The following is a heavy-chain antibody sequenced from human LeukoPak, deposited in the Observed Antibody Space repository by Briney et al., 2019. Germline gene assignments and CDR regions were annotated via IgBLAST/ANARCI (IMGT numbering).Heavy chain of an antibody. CDR3: ARGGGDVDTAIPPYFDY. D-gene: IGHD5-18*01. J-gene: IGHJ4*02. Sequence: GGSLRLSCAASGFTFDDYGMSWVRQAPGKGLEWVSGINWNGGSTGYADSVKGRFTISRDNAKNSLYLQMNSLRAEDTALYYCARGGGDVDTAIPPYFDYWGQGTLVTGSS. CDR1: GFTFDDYG. CDR2: INWNGGST. V-gene: IGHV3-20*04.